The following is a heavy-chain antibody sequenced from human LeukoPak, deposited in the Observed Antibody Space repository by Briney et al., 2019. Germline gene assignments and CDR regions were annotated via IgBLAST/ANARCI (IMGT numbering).Heavy chain of an antibody. CDR2: ISAYNGNT. V-gene: IGHV1-18*01. J-gene: IGHJ5*02. D-gene: IGHD3-22*01. CDR1: GYTFTSYG. Sequence: ASVKVSCKASGYTFTSYGISWVRQAPGQGLEWMGWISAYNGNTDYAQKLQGRVTMTTDTSTSTAYMELRSLRSDDTAVYYCARVGTWSSGYSWSGSWFDPWGQGTLVTVSS. CDR3: ARVGTWSSGYSWSGSWFDP.